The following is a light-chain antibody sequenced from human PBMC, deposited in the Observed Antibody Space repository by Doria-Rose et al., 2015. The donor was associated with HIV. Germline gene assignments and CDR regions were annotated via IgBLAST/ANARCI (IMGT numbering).Light chain of an antibody. V-gene: IGKV1-8*01. CDR2: AAS. CDR1: QDLSNY. J-gene: IGKJ1*01. Sequence: AIRMTQSPSSLSASTGDRVTITCRASQDLSNYLAWYQQKPGKAPKLLIYAASTLQSGVPSRFSGSGSGTDFTPTISYLQSEDFATYYCQQYYSYPPTFGQGTKVEVK. CDR3: QQYYSYPPT.